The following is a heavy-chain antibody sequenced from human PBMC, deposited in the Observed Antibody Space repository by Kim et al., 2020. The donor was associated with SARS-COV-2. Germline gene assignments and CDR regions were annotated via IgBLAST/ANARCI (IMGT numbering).Heavy chain of an antibody. Sequence: VKDRSTISRDNSKNTLYLQMNSRRAKDTAVYYCARDPSMVRGVHPGYFDYWGQGTLVAVSS. D-gene: IGHD3-10*01. J-gene: IGHJ4*02. CDR3: ARDPSMVRGVHPGYFDY. V-gene: IGHV3-30*01.